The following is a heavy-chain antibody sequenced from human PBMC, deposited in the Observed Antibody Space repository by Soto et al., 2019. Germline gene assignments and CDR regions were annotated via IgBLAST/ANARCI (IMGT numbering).Heavy chain of an antibody. CDR2: ISGSGGST. CDR3: ARYAYSSGWHYFDY. V-gene: IGHV3-23*01. CDR1: GFTFSSYA. Sequence: GGSLRLSGTASGFTFSSYAMSWVRQAPGKGLEWVSAISGSGGSTYYADSVKGRFTISRDNSKNTLYLQMNSLRAEDTAVYYCARYAYSSGWHYFDYWGQGTLVTVSS. J-gene: IGHJ4*02. D-gene: IGHD6-19*01.